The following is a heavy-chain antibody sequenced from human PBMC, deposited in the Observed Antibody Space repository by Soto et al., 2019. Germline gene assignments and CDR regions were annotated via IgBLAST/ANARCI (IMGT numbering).Heavy chain of an antibody. CDR3: AREERTIFGVVTFDY. CDR1: GGSISSGDYY. Sequence: SETLSLTCTVSGGSISSGDYYWSWIRQPPVKGLEWIGYIYYSGSTYYNPSLKSRVTISVDTSKNQFSLKLSSVTAADTAVYYCAREERTIFGVVTFDYWGQGTLVNVSS. CDR2: IYYSGST. D-gene: IGHD3-3*01. V-gene: IGHV4-30-4*01. J-gene: IGHJ4*02.